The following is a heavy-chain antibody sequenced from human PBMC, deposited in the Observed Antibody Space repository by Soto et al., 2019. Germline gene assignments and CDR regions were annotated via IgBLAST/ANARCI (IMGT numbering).Heavy chain of an antibody. CDR2: IYYSGST. Sequence: SETLSLTCTVSGGSISSYYWSWIRQPPGKGLEWIGYIYYSGSTNYNPSLKSRVTISVDTSKNQFSLKLSSVTAADTAVYYCARRGIATNGYYYYMDVWGKGTTVTVSS. V-gene: IGHV4-59*08. CDR3: ARRGIATNGYYYYMDV. D-gene: IGHD6-13*01. J-gene: IGHJ6*03. CDR1: GGSISSYY.